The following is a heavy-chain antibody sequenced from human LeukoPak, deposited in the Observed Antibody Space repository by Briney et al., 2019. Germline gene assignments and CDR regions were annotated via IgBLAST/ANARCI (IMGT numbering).Heavy chain of an antibody. CDR2: ISSSGSTI. CDR3: ARDRRYDYVWGTPDY. V-gene: IGHV3-48*03. D-gene: IGHD3-16*01. Sequence: GGSLRLSCAASGFTFSSYEMNWVRQAPGKGLEWVSYISSSGSTIYYADSVKGRFTISRDNAKNSLYLQMNSLRAEDTAVYYCARDRRYDYVWGTPDYWGQGTLVTVSS. J-gene: IGHJ4*02. CDR1: GFTFSSYE.